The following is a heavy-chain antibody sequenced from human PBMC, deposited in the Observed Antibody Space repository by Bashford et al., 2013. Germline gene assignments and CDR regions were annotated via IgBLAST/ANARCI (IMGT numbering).Heavy chain of an antibody. D-gene: IGHD2-21*01. CDR2: INPNRGGT. CDR3: ARLFGISLPFDH. Sequence: WVRQAPGQGLEWMGWINPNRGGTNYAQNFQGRVSMTRDTSINTAYMELSRLTSDDTAVYYCARLFGISLPFDHWGQGSLVTVSS. J-gene: IGHJ4*02. V-gene: IGHV1-2*02.